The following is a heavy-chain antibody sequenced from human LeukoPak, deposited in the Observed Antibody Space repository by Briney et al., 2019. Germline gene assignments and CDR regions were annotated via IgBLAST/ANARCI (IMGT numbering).Heavy chain of an antibody. D-gene: IGHD3-10*01. J-gene: IGHJ4*02. V-gene: IGHV3-33*01. Sequence: GGSLRLSCAASGFTFSSYGMHWVRQAPGKGLEWVAVIWYVGSHKYYADSVKGRFTISRDNSKNTLHLQMNSLRAEDTAVYYCARDLLLWFGELSGDSDYWGQGTLVTVSS. CDR1: GFTFSSYG. CDR3: ARDLLLWFGELSGDSDY. CDR2: IWYVGSHK.